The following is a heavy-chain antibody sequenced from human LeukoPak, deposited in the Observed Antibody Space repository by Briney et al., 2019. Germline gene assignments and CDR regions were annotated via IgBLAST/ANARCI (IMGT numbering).Heavy chain of an antibody. CDR3: ARGGIVGSRTNWFDP. V-gene: IGHV4-59*01. Sequence: PSETLSLTCTVSGGSIRSYYWSWIRQPPGKGLECIGYIYYIGSTNYNPSLKSRVTISLDTSKSQFSLKLTSVTPADTAVYYCARGGIVGSRTNWFDPWGQGILVTVSS. CDR1: GGSIRSYY. J-gene: IGHJ5*02. D-gene: IGHD1-26*01. CDR2: IYYIGST.